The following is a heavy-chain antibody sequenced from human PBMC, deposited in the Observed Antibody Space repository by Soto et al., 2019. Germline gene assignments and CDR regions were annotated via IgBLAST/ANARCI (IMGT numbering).Heavy chain of an antibody. CDR2: FIATGAGA. J-gene: IGHJ5*02. Sequence: TGGSLRLSCEVSGFNFENYGMSWVRQGPGKGLEWVSGFIATGAGARYAESVKGRFTMSGDNTKKSLFLQMDSLRPEDTALYYCARDRPIRDSGSPSFDPWGQGIQVTVSS. V-gene: IGHV3-20*04. D-gene: IGHD3-10*01. CDR1: GFNFENYG. CDR3: ARDRPIRDSGSPSFDP.